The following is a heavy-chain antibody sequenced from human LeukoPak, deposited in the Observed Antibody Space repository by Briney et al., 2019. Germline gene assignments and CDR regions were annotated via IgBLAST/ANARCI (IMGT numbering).Heavy chain of an antibody. J-gene: IGHJ4*02. CDR1: GFTFSDYS. Sequence: GGSLRLSCAASGFTFSDYSMSWIRQAPGKGLEWVSYISSGGISIYYADSVKGGFTISRDNAKNSLYLQMNSLRAEDTAVYYYARARDYYGAGDHWGQGTLVAVSS. D-gene: IGHD3-10*01. V-gene: IGHV3-11*01. CDR2: ISSGGISI. CDR3: ARARDYYGAGDH.